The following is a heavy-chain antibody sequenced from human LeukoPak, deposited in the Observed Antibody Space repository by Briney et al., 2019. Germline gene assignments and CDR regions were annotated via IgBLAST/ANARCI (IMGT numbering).Heavy chain of an antibody. V-gene: IGHV4-4*07. CDR3: VRRRYNYGFDS. J-gene: IGHJ4*02. Sequence: SETLSLTCTVSGVSVSNFYWSWIRQPAGKGLEWIGRIYTNGNTNYSPSLKSRVTMSVDKSKNQFSLKLSSVTAADTAVFYCVRRRYNYGFDSWGQGTLVTVSS. CDR1: GVSVSNFY. CDR2: IYTNGNT. D-gene: IGHD5-18*01.